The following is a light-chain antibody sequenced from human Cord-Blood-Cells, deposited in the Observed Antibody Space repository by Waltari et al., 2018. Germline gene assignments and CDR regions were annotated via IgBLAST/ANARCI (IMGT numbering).Light chain of an antibody. V-gene: IGLV2-11*01. Sequence: QSALTQPRSVSGSPGQSVTISCTGTSSDVGGYNYVSWYQQHPGKAPKQMIYDVSKRPSGVPDRCSGSKSGNTASLTISGLQAEDEADYYCCSYAGSYTYVFGTGTKVTVL. J-gene: IGLJ1*01. CDR3: CSYAGSYTYV. CDR2: DVS. CDR1: SSDVGGYNY.